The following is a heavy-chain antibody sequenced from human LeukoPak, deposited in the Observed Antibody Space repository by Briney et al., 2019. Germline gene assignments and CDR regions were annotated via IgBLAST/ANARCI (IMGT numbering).Heavy chain of an antibody. CDR1: GFTFSSYG. D-gene: IGHD7-27*01. Sequence: PGGSLRLSCAASGFTFSSYGMHWVRQAPGKGLEWVAVISYDGSNKYYADSVKGRFTISRDNSKNTLYLQMNSLRAEDTAVYYCARDQLNWGIGFCDYWGQGTLVTVSS. CDR3: ARDQLNWGIGFCDY. J-gene: IGHJ4*02. CDR2: ISYDGSNK. V-gene: IGHV3-30*03.